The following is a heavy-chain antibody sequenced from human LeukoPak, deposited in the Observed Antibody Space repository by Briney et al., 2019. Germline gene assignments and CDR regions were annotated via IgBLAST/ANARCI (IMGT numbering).Heavy chain of an antibody. V-gene: IGHV3-23*01. D-gene: IGHD6-13*01. CDR1: GFTISSNA. J-gene: IGHJ2*01. CDR3: AYSRYSRRYSYFDL. Sequence: AGSLTLYCSGSGFTISSNALIWVRQAQGLGLEGVSAISGSGASTYYADSVKGPITISRDNSKNTPKLQMNSLRAEDTAVYYGAYSRYSRRYSYFDLWGRGTLVTVSS. CDR2: ISGSGAST.